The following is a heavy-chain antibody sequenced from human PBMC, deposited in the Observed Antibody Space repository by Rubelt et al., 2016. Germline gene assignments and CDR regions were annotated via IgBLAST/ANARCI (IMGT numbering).Heavy chain of an antibody. CDR3: AMDRLGGGPAY. Sequence: QVQLVQSGAEVKKPGSSVKVSCKASGGTFSSYAISWVRQAPGQGLEWMGGIIPIFGTGNDAHKFMGGVTITADECTSSGYMELSSLGSEGTAVYYWAMDRLGGGPAYLGQGTLVTVAS. J-gene: IGHJ4*02. CDR2: IIPIFGTG. D-gene: IGHD2-15*01. CDR1: GGTFSSYA. V-gene: IGHV1-69*01.